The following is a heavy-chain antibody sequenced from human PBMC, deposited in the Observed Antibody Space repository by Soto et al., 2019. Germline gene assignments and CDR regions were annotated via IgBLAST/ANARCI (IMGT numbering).Heavy chain of an antibody. V-gene: IGHV4-59*01. D-gene: IGHD1-7*01. CDR1: GGSISSYY. Sequence: SETLSLTCTVSGGSISSYYWSWIRQPPGKGLEWIGYIYYSGSTNYNPSLKSRVTISVDTSKNQFSLKLSSVTAADTAVYYCARVRKNWNYDQINYYYYYMDVWGKGTTVTVSS. CDR3: ARVRKNWNYDQINYYYYYMDV. J-gene: IGHJ6*03. CDR2: IYYSGST.